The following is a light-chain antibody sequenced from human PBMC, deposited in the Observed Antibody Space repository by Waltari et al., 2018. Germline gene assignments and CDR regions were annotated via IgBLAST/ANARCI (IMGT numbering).Light chain of an antibody. CDR1: QDISNY. CDR3: QQSYSTPYT. J-gene: IGKJ2*01. Sequence: DIQMTQSPSSLSASVGDRVTITCQASQDISNYLNWYQQKPGQAPKLLIYDASNLETGFPSRFSGSGSGTDFTFTISSLQPEDIATYYCQQSYSTPYTFGQGTKLEIK. CDR2: DAS. V-gene: IGKV1-33*01.